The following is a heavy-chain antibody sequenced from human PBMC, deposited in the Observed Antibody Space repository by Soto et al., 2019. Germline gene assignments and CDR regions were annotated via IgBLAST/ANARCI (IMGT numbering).Heavy chain of an antibody. J-gene: IGHJ6*02. V-gene: IGHV1-18*01. CDR3: AMVDVYVTPSPPVV. D-gene: IGHD3-16*01. Sequence: QVQLVQSGAEVKNPGASVKVSCKASGYTFTRYGIGWARQAPGQGLEWMGWINTYNGNTNYAQNVQGRVTLTTDTSTSTAYMELRSLRSNDTAIYYCAMVDVYVTPSPPVVWGQGTTVFVSS. CDR1: GYTFTRYG. CDR2: INTYNGNT.